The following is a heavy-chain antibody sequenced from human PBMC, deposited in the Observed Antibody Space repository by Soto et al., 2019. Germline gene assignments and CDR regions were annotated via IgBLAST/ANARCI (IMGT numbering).Heavy chain of an antibody. Sequence: GASVKVSCKASGYTLANYYLYWVRQAPGQGLEWMGVINPTGDSTNYAQKFRGRVTMTTDTSTTTAYLHLSGLTSDDSAIYYCATALDQRNYFHYVMDVWGQGIPVTVTS. D-gene: IGHD1-1*01. CDR3: ATALDQRNYFHYVMDV. J-gene: IGHJ6*02. CDR2: INPTGDST. V-gene: IGHV1-46*01. CDR1: GYTLANYY.